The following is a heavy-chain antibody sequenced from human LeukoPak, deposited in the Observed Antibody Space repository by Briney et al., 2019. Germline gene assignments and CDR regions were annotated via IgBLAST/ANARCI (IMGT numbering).Heavy chain of an antibody. Sequence: SGTLSLTCAVSGGSISSSNWWSWVRQPPGKGLEWIGEIYHSGSTNYNPSLKSRVTISVDKSKNQFSLKLSSVTAADTAVYYCARHYDYVWGSYRSDAFDIWGQGTMVTVSS. V-gene: IGHV4-4*02. D-gene: IGHD3-16*02. J-gene: IGHJ3*02. CDR1: GGSISSSNW. CDR2: IYHSGST. CDR3: ARHYDYVWGSYRSDAFDI.